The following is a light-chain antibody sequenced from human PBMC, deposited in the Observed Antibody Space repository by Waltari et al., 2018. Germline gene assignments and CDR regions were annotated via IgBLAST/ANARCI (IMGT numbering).Light chain of an antibody. CDR2: WAS. Sequence: DIVMTQSPDSLAVSLGERATINCKSSQSVLYSSNNKNHLAWYQQKPGQPPKLPIYWASTQESGVPDRFSGSGSGTDFTLTISSLQAEDVAVYYCQQYYSTPYTFGQGTKLEIK. CDR3: QQYYSTPYT. CDR1: QSVLYSSNNKNH. V-gene: IGKV4-1*01. J-gene: IGKJ2*01.